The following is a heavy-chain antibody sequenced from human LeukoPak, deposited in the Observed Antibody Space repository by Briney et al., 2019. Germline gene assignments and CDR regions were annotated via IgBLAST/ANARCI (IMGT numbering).Heavy chain of an antibody. D-gene: IGHD3-10*01. CDR2: ISAYKGNT. V-gene: IGHV1-18*04. CDR1: GYTFTRYG. Sequence: ASVEGSCKASGYTFTRYGFRWVRQAPAKGCEWVGLISAYKGNTNYAQKLQGRVTMTTDTSTSTAYMELRSLRSDDTAVYYCARALLWFGEYYFDYWGQGALVTVSS. CDR3: ARALLWFGEYYFDY. J-gene: IGHJ4*02.